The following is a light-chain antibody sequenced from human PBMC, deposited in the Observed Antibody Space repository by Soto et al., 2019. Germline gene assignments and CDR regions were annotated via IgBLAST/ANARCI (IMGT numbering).Light chain of an antibody. J-gene: IGLJ3*02. V-gene: IGLV2-8*01. CDR2: EVS. CDR1: SSDVGAYNY. Sequence: QSALTQPPSASGSPGQSVTISCTGTSSDVGAYNYVSWYQQYPGKAPKLMIYEVSKRPSGVPDRFPGSKSGKTASLTVSGLQPEDDADYYCTSYAGSNIGVFGGGTKLTVL. CDR3: TSYAGSNIGV.